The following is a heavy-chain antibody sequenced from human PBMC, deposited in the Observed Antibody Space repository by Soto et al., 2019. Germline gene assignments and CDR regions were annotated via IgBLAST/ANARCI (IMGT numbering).Heavy chain of an antibody. D-gene: IGHD3-22*01. CDR3: ARVYDSSGYYPFDY. J-gene: IGHJ4*02. V-gene: IGHV3-53*01. Sequence: GSXRLSFEASWVTVSSNYMSWVRQAPGKGLEWVSVIYSGGSTYYADSVKGRFTISRGNSKNTLYLQMNSLRAEDTAVYYCARVYDSSGYYPFDYWGQGTLVTVSS. CDR2: IYSGGST. CDR1: WVTVSSNY.